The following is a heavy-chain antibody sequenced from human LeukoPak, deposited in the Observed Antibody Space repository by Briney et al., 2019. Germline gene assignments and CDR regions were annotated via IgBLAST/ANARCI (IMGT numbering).Heavy chain of an antibody. CDR1: GFTFSSYA. CDR2: ISGSGGST. Sequence: GGSLRLSCAASGFTFSSYAMSWVRQAPGKGLEWVSAISGSGGSTYYADSVKGQFTISRDNSKNTLYLQMNSLRAEDTAVYYCAKTGTPWYYFDYWGQGTLVTVSS. CDR3: AKTGTPWYYFDY. J-gene: IGHJ4*02. V-gene: IGHV3-23*01. D-gene: IGHD6-13*01.